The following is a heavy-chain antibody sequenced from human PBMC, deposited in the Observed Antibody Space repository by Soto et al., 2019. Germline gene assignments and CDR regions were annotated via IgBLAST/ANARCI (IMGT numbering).Heavy chain of an antibody. V-gene: IGHV3-30-3*01. CDR1: GFTFSTYA. CDR3: AREHRPGRGYYSGMAV. CDR2: ISFDGNNK. Sequence: GGSLRLSCAASGFTFSTYAMHWVRQAPGKGLEWVALISFDGNNKYYADSVKGRFTIARDTSKDTLYLLVNSLRAEDTAVCYWAREHRPGRGYYSGMAVGGQGTTVT. D-gene: IGHD1-26*01. J-gene: IGHJ6*02.